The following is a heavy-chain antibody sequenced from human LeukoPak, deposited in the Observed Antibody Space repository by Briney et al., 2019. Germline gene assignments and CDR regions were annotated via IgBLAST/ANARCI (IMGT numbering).Heavy chain of an antibody. CDR1: GYTFTSYD. Sequence: ASVKVSCKASGYTFTSYDINWVRQATGQGLEWMGWMNPNSGNTGYAQKFQGRVTMTRNTSVSTAYMELSSLRSEDTAVYYCARGYGSGSYLGLTDFDYWGQGTLVTVSS. V-gene: IGHV1-8*01. D-gene: IGHD3-10*01. J-gene: IGHJ4*02. CDR3: ARGYGSGSYLGLTDFDY. CDR2: MNPNSGNT.